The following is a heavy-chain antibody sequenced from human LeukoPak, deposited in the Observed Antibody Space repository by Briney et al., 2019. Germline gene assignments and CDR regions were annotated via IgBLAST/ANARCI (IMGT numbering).Heavy chain of an antibody. D-gene: IGHD6-19*01. V-gene: IGHV4-39*07. Sequence: PSETLSLTCTVSGGSINSSSYYWGWIRQPPGKGLEWIGSIYYSGSTYYNPSLKSRVTISVDTSKNQFSLKLSSVTAADTAVYYCARIIAGYSSGWYFDPYYFDYWGQGTLVTVSS. CDR1: GGSINSSSYY. CDR3: ARIIAGYSSGWYFDPYYFDY. CDR2: IYYSGST. J-gene: IGHJ4*02.